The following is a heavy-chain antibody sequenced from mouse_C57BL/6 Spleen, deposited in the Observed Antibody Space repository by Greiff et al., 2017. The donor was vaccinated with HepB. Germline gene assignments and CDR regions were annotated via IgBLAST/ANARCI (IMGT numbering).Heavy chain of an antibody. J-gene: IGHJ2*01. V-gene: IGHV5-9*01. CDR2: ISGGGGNT. CDR1: GFTFSSYT. CDR3: ARPPPTGYYFDY. Sequence: EVQGVESGGGLVKPGGSLKLSCAASGFTFSSYTMSWVRQTPEKRLEWVATISGGGGNTYYPDSVKGRFTISRDNAKNTLYLQMSRLRSEDTALYYCARPPPTGYYFDYWGQGTTLTVSS. D-gene: IGHD4-1*02.